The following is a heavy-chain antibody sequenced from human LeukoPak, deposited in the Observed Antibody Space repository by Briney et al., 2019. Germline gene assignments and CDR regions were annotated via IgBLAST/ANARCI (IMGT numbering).Heavy chain of an antibody. J-gene: IGHJ5*02. CDR3: ARANRIVGATPPPHWFDP. D-gene: IGHD1-26*01. Sequence: PSETLSLTCTVSGGSISSYYWSWIRQPPGKGLEWIGYIYYSGSTNYNPSLKSRVTISVDTSKNQFSLKLSSVTAADTAVYYCARANRIVGATPPPHWFDPWGQGTLVTVSS. CDR1: GGSISSYY. CDR2: IYYSGST. V-gene: IGHV4-59*01.